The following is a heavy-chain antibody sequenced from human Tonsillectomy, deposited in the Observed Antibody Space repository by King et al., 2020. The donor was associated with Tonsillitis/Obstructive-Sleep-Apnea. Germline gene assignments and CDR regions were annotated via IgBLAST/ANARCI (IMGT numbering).Heavy chain of an antibody. V-gene: IGHV3-20*04. CDR1: GFTFDDYG. CDR3: ARDAVATYDILTGYNFDY. J-gene: IGHJ4*02. Sequence: VQLVESGGGVVRPGGSLRLSCAASGFTFDDYGMSWVRQAPGKGLEWVSGINWNGGSTGYADSVKGRFTISRDNAKNSLYLQMNSLRAEETALYYCARDAVATYDILTGYNFDYWGQGTLVTVSS. D-gene: IGHD3-9*01. CDR2: INWNGGST.